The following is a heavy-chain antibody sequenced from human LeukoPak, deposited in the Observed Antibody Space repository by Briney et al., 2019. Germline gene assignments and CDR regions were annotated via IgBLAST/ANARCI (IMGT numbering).Heavy chain of an antibody. CDR3: ARGPIAAAGHHFDY. CDR1: GYTFTGYY. Sequence: ASVKVSCKASGYTFTGYYMHWVRQAPGQGLEWLGWINPNSGGTNYAQKFQGRVTRTRDTSISTAYMELSRLRSDDTAVYYCARGPIAAAGHHFDYWGQGTLVTVSS. D-gene: IGHD6-13*01. CDR2: INPNSGGT. J-gene: IGHJ4*02. V-gene: IGHV1-2*02.